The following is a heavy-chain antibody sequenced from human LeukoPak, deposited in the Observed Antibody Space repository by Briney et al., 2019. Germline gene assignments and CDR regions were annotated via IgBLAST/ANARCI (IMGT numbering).Heavy chain of an antibody. D-gene: IGHD7-27*01. Sequence: PGGSLRLSCVASGFSFSTSGMHWIRQAPGKGLEWVAFIQFDGGNEYNADSVKGRFTISRDNSKKMVHLQMNSLRAEDTAMYYCVRDGAHWDLDYWGQGTLVTVSS. J-gene: IGHJ4*02. CDR2: IQFDGGNE. V-gene: IGHV3-30*02. CDR3: VRDGAHWDLDY. CDR1: GFSFSTSG.